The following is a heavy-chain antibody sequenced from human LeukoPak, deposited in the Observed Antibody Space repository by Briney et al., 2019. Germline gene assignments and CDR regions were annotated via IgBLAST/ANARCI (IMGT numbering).Heavy chain of an antibody. CDR1: GGTFSSYA. D-gene: IGHD5-18*01. CDR3: ARGAQYSYGWCY. J-gene: IGHJ4*02. V-gene: IGHV1-69*01. Sequence: SVKVSCKASGGTFSSYAISWVRQAPGQGLEWMGGIIPIFGTANYAQKFQGRVTITADESPSTAYMELSSVRSEDTAVYYCARGAQYSYGWCYWGQGTRVSVFS. CDR2: IIPIFGTA.